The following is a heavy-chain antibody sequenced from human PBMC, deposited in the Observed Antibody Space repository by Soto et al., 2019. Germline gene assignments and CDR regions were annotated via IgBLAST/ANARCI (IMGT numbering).Heavy chain of an antibody. J-gene: IGHJ6*02. Sequence: GESLKISCPGSGFHFTSYWIGWVRQMPGRGLEWMGIINPGDSDTRYSPSFQGQVTISADKSTSTAYLQWSSLKASDTAMYFCARHLDSNGQNYYYYYGIDVWGQGTTVTVSS. D-gene: IGHD3-22*01. CDR1: GFHFTSYW. CDR3: ARHLDSNGQNYYYYYGIDV. CDR2: INPGDSDT. V-gene: IGHV5-51*01.